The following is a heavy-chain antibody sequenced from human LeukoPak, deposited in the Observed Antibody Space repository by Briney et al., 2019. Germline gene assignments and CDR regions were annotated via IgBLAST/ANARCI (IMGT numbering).Heavy chain of an antibody. CDR1: GGSISSYY. J-gene: IGHJ4*02. Sequence: DPSETLSLTCTVSGGSISSYYWSWIRQPPGKGLEWIGYIYYSGSTNYNSSLKSRVTISVDTSKNQFSLKLSSVTAADTAVYYCARENSMAVAGTVSWFLDYWGQGALVTVTS. D-gene: IGHD6-19*01. CDR3: ARENSMAVAGTVSWFLDY. CDR2: IYYSGST. V-gene: IGHV4-59*01.